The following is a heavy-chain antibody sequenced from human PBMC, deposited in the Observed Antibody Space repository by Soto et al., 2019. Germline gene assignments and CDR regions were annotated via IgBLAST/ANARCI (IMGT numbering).Heavy chain of an antibody. CDR2: VIPIFGTA. V-gene: IGHV1-69*01. Sequence: QVQLVQSGAEVKKPGSSVKVACKASGGTFSSYAISWVRQATGQGLEWMGGVIPIFGTANYAQKVQDRVTITADESTSPAYMEMSSLRSEDTAVYYCARDRFDYCSGGSCPCDSWGPGTLVTVSS. D-gene: IGHD2-15*01. J-gene: IGHJ4*02. CDR3: ARDRFDYCSGGSCPCDS. CDR1: GGTFSSYA.